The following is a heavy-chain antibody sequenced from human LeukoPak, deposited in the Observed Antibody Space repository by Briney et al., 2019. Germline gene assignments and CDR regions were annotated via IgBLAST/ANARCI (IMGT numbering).Heavy chain of an antibody. J-gene: IGHJ4*02. CDR1: GYTFTNYA. CDR2: ISAYNGNT. V-gene: IGHV1-18*01. CDR3: ARDVGEGFCSGGSCSDY. D-gene: IGHD2-15*01. Sequence: GASVKVSCKASGYTFTNYAFSWVRQAPGQGLEWMGWISAYNGNTNYAQKLQGRVTMTTDTSTSTVYMEFRSLRSDDTAVYYCARDVGEGFCSGGSCSDYWGQGTLVTVSS.